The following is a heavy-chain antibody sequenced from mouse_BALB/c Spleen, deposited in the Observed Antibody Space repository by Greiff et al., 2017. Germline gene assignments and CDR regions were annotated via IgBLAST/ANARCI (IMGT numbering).Heavy chain of an antibody. V-gene: IGHV1-55*01. D-gene: IGHD1-1*01. CDR2: IYPGSGST. CDR3: ARRGYYGSTFDY. J-gene: IGHJ2*01. CDR1: GYNFTSYW. Sequence: QVQLQQPGAELVKPGTSVKLSCKASGYNFTSYWINWVKLRPGQGLEWIGDIYPGSGSTNYNEKFKSKATLTVDTSSSTAYMQLSSLASEDSALYYCARRGYYGSTFDYWGQGTTLTVSS.